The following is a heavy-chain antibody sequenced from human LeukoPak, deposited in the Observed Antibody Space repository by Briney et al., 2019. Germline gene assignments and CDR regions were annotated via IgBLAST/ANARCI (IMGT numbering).Heavy chain of an antibody. Sequence: GGPLRLSCAASGFIFSNYAMSWVRQAPGKGLEWVSGISGSGDRTYYADSVKGRFTISRDNSEKTLYLHMNSLRAEDTAEYYCAKRDYSDSTNYSPFFQDRGQGTLVTVSS. J-gene: IGHJ4*02. CDR3: AKRDYSDSTNYSPFFQD. CDR2: ISGSGDRT. D-gene: IGHD2/OR15-2a*01. V-gene: IGHV3-23*01. CDR1: GFIFSNYA.